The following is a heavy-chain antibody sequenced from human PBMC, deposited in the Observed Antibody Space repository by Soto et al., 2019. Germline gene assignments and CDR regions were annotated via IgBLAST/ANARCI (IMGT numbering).Heavy chain of an antibody. Sequence: SVKVSCKASGGSLSTNPISWVRQAPGQGLEWMGGTGSGTGPGNHAQKFQGRLTVTADKSTSTVYMELINLSSEDTAVYYCARRDSGGFYRFFDSWGQGTLVTVSS. CDR3: ARRDSGGFYRFFDS. J-gene: IGHJ4*02. CDR1: GGSLSTNP. V-gene: IGHV1-69*06. CDR2: TGSGTGPG. D-gene: IGHD2-15*01.